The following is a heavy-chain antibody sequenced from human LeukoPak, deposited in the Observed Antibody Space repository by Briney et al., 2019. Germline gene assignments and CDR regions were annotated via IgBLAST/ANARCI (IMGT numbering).Heavy chain of an antibody. CDR2: IYSGGTT. CDR3: ARGPSSGWAIWYFDL. CDR1: GFTVSSNY. Sequence: PGGSLRLSCAASGFTVSSNYMSWVRQAPGKGLEWVSVIYSGGTTYYADSVKSRFTISRDKSKNTLYLQMNSLRAEDTAVYYCARGPSSGWAIWYFDLWGRGTLVTVSS. V-gene: IGHV3-53*01. D-gene: IGHD6-19*01. J-gene: IGHJ2*01.